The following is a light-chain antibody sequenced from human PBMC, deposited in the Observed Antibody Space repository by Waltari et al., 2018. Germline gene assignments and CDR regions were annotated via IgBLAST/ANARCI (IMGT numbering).Light chain of an antibody. CDR2: DVT. Sequence: QSALTQPRSVSGSPGQSVTISCTGTSSDVGRYNYVSWYQQHQGKAPKLMIYDVTKRPSGVPDRFSGSKSGNTASLTISGLQAEDEADYYCYSYTGHYTPYVFGTGTKVTVL. CDR3: YSYTGHYTPYV. CDR1: SSDVGRYNY. V-gene: IGLV2-11*01. J-gene: IGLJ1*01.